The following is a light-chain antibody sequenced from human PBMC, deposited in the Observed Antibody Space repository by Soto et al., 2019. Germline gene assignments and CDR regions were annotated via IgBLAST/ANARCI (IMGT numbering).Light chain of an antibody. J-gene: IGLJ1*01. CDR2: EVS. CDR1: SSDVGGYNY. V-gene: IGLV2-14*01. CDR3: TSYTSSTTLNV. Sequence: QSALPQPASVSGSPGQSITISCTGTSSDVGGYNYVSWYQQHPGKAPKLMIYEVSNRPSGVSNRFSGSKSGHTASLTISGLQSEDEADYFCTSYTSSTTLNVFGTGTKVTVL.